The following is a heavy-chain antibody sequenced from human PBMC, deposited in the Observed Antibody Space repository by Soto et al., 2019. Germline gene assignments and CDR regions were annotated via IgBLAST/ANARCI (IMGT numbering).Heavy chain of an antibody. Sequence: EVQLLESGGGLVQPGGSLRLSCAASGFTFSSYAMSWVRQAPGKGLEWVSAISGSGGSTYYADSVKGRFTISRDNSKNTLYLQMNSLRVEDTAVYYCARDLKPRYYDFWCGPNWFDPWGQGTLVTVSS. CDR3: ARDLKPRYYDFWCGPNWFDP. V-gene: IGHV3-23*01. D-gene: IGHD3-3*01. CDR2: ISGSGGST. J-gene: IGHJ5*02. CDR1: GFTFSSYA.